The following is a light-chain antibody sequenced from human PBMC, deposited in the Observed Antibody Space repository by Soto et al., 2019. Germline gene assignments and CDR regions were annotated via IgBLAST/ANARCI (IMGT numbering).Light chain of an antibody. J-gene: IGKJ3*01. CDR1: QGISSY. CDR3: QHLNSYLLFT. V-gene: IGKV1-9*01. CDR2: AAS. Sequence: IQLTQSPSSLSASVGDRVTITCRASQGISSYLAWYQQKPGKAPKLLIYAASTLQSGVPSRFSGSGSGTDFTLTISSLQPEDFATYYCQHLNSYLLFTFGPGTKVDIK.